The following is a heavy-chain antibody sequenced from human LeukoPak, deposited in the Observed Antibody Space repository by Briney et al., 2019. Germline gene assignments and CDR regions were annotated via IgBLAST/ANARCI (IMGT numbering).Heavy chain of an antibody. CDR2: IKQDGSEK. D-gene: IGHD5-24*01. CDR1: GFTFSSYW. Sequence: GGSLRLSCAASGFTFSSYWMSWVRQAPGKGLEWVANIKQDGSEKYYVDSVKGRFTISRDNAKNSLYLQMNSLRAEDTAVYYCARDPEMATIFLGVDYWGQGTLVTVSS. V-gene: IGHV3-7*01. CDR3: ARDPEMATIFLGVDY. J-gene: IGHJ4*02.